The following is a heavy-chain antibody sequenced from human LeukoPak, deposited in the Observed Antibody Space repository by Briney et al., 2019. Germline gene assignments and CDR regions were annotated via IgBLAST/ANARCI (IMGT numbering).Heavy chain of an antibody. Sequence: SETLSLTCTVSGDSISSSSYYWGWIRQPPGKGLEWIGTIFYSGSTYYNPSLKSRVTMSVDTSKNQFSLKLSSVTAADTAVYYCARGGGYYYDSSGYYSVVPLDYWGQGTLVTVSS. CDR2: IFYSGST. D-gene: IGHD3-22*01. V-gene: IGHV4-39*07. J-gene: IGHJ4*02. CDR1: GDSISSSSYY. CDR3: ARGGGYYYDSSGYYSVVPLDY.